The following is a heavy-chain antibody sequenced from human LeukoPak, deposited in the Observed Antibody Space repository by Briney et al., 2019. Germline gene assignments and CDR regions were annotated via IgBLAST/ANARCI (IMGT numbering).Heavy chain of an antibody. CDR3: ARQGVQPSYYDSSGTGLYFDY. Sequence: SVKVSCKATGGTFSSYAISWVRQAPGQGLEWMGRIIPIFGTANYAQKFQGRVTITTDESTSTAYMELSSLRSEDTAVYYCARQGVQPSYYDSSGTGLYFDYWGQGTLVTVSP. V-gene: IGHV1-69*05. D-gene: IGHD3-22*01. CDR2: IIPIFGTA. J-gene: IGHJ4*02. CDR1: GGTFSSYA.